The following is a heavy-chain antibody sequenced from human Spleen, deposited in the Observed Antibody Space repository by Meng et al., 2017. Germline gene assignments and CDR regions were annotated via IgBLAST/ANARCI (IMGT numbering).Heavy chain of an antibody. CDR1: GFAFSVYE. D-gene: IGHD6-19*01. CDR3: AREVAVAGSFPPSLDH. Sequence: GESLKISCAASGFAFSVYEMNWVRQAPGKGLEWVSHISSSGDTMYYADSVKGRFTISRDNARNSLYLQMNSLRAEDTALYYCAREVAVAGSFPPSLDHWGQGTLVTVSS. V-gene: IGHV3-48*03. J-gene: IGHJ4*02. CDR2: ISSSGDTM.